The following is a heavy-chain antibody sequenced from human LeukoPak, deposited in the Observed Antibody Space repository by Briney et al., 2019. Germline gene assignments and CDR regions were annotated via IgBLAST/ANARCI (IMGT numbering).Heavy chain of an antibody. D-gene: IGHD2-15*01. V-gene: IGHV1-69*02. CDR2: IIPMRNLA. CDR3: ARGKYCSGGECYSVRTSYDGFDS. CDR1: GGDFNSHI. Sequence: GASVKVSCKASGGDFNSHIINWVRQAPGQGLEWMGRIIPMRNLANYAHKFQGRVIISADKSRRTAYMELSSLASDDTAVYYCARGKYCSGGECYSVRTSYDGFDSWGQGTVVSVSS. J-gene: IGHJ5*01.